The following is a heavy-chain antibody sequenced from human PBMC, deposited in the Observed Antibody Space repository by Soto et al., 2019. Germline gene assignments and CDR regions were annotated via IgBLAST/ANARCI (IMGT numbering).Heavy chain of an antibody. CDR2: ISHSGGNT. CDR3: AKRQVGSTTLEVRYFDY. V-gene: IGHV3-23*01. D-gene: IGHD1-26*01. Sequence: EVQLLESGGGLVQPGGSLRLSCEASGFTFSSYAMSWVRQAPGKGLEWVSSISHSGGNTYYADSVKGRFTISRDNSKNTLYLQMNSLRAEDTALYYCAKRQVGSTTLEVRYFDYWGQGTLVTVSS. CDR1: GFTFSSYA. J-gene: IGHJ4*02.